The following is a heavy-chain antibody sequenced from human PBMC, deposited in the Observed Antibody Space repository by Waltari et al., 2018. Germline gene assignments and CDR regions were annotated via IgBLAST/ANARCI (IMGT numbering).Heavy chain of an antibody. Sequence: QVQLQESGPGLVKPSETLSLTCTVSGGSISSYYWSWIRQPPGTGLEWIGYIYYSGSTNYNPSLKSRVTISVDTSKNQFSLKLSSVTAADTAVYYCARDGEGYDSSGYYPDHFQHWGQGTLVTVSS. CDR3: ARDGEGYDSSGYYPDHFQH. V-gene: IGHV4-59*01. CDR1: GGSISSYY. J-gene: IGHJ1*01. D-gene: IGHD3-22*01. CDR2: IYYSGST.